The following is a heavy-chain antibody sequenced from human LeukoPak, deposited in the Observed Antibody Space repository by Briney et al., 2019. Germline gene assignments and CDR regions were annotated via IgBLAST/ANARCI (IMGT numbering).Heavy chain of an antibody. V-gene: IGHV4-31*03. CDR3: ARVDRAAPTGGLVDP. D-gene: IGHD2-15*01. Sequence: SETLSLTCTVSGGSISSGGYYWSWIRQHPGKGLEWIGYIYYSGSTYYNPSLKSRVTISVDTSKNQFSLKLSSVTAAGTAVYYCARVDRAAPTGGLVDPWGQGTLVTVSS. CDR2: IYYSGST. J-gene: IGHJ5*02. CDR1: GGSISSGGYY.